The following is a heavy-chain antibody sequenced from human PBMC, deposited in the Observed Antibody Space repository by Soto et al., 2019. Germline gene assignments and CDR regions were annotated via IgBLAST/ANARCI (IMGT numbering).Heavy chain of an antibody. CDR3: ARDFSSAGGYYDFWSGYYGPVDY. V-gene: IGHV1-46*01. Sequence: GASVKVSCKASGSPFTSYSMHWVRQAPGQGLEWMGIINPSGGSTSYAQKCQGRVTMTRDKSTSTVYMELSSLRSEDTAVYYCARDFSSAGGYYDFWSGYYGPVDYWGQGTLVTVSS. CDR1: GSPFTSYS. D-gene: IGHD3-3*01. J-gene: IGHJ4*02. CDR2: INPSGGST.